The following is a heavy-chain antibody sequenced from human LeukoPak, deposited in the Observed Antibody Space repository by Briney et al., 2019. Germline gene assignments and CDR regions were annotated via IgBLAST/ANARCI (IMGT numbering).Heavy chain of an antibody. Sequence: GGSLRLSCAASGFTFSSYSMNWVRQAPGKGLEWVSGISDSGGSTYYADSVKGRFTISRDNSKNTLYLQMNSLRAEDTAVYYCAKEDSSGYYVYWGQGALVTVSS. J-gene: IGHJ4*02. CDR1: GFTFSSYS. V-gene: IGHV3-23*01. CDR3: AKEDSSGYYVY. D-gene: IGHD3-22*01. CDR2: ISDSGGST.